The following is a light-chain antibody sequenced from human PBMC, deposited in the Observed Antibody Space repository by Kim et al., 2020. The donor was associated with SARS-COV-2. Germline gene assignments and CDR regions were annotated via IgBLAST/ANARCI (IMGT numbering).Light chain of an antibody. CDR1: TSDIGSYDR. Sequence: QSDLTQPPSVSGSPGQSVTISCTGTTSDIGSYDRVSWYQQSPNTAPKLLIYEVNIRPSGVSHRLSGSKSGNTAFLTISGLQAEDEADYYCNSYTTSYTYVFGTATNVTFL. CDR2: EVN. V-gene: IGLV2-18*02. CDR3: NSYTTSYTYV. J-gene: IGLJ1*01.